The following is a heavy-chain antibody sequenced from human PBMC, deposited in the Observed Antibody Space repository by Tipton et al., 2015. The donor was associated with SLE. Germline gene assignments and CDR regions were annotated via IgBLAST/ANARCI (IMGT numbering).Heavy chain of an antibody. CDR1: GYTFTSYY. V-gene: IGHV1-46*01. CDR2: INPSGGDT. CDR3: ARENALRGVKWGDWFDP. Sequence: QLVQSGAEVKKPGASVKVSCKASGYTFTSYYIHWVRQAPGQGLEWMGIINPSGGDTMYAQKFQGTVTMTRDTSTSTVYMELSSLRSEDTAMYYCARENALRGVKWGDWFDPWGQGTLVTVSS. J-gene: IGHJ5*02. D-gene: IGHD3-10*01.